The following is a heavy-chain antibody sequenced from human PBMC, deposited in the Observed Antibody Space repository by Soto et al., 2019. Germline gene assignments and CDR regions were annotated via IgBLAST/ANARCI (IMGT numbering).Heavy chain of an antibody. CDR3: TTVGCSGGGCYADF. CDR2: IKSKANGGTT. D-gene: IGHD2-15*01. Sequence: EVQLVESGGGLVKPGGSLRLSCAGSGFTFSNPWMNWVRQAPGKGLEWVGRIKSKANGGTTDYAAPVKGRFTISRDDSKNTLYLQMDSPKSEDTAVYYCTTVGCSGGGCYADFWGQGTLVTVSS. J-gene: IGHJ4*02. V-gene: IGHV3-15*01. CDR1: GFTFSNPW.